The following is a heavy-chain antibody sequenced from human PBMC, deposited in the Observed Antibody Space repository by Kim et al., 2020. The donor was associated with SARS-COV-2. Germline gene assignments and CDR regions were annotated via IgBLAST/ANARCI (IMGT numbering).Heavy chain of an antibody. D-gene: IGHD3-22*01. V-gene: IGHV3-23*01. J-gene: IGHJ3*02. CDR3: AKDNYYDSAYAFDI. Sequence: ADSVKGRFTSSRDNSKNSLYLQMNSLRAQDTAVYDCAKDNYYDSAYAFDIWGQGTMVTVSS.